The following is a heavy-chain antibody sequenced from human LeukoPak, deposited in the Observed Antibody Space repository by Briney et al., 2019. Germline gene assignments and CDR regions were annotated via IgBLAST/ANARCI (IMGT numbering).Heavy chain of an antibody. CDR2: ISSSSSTI. V-gene: IGHV3-48*04. CDR1: GFTFSSYS. D-gene: IGHD5-24*01. CDR3: ARALGDGYNWYYFDY. J-gene: IGHJ4*02. Sequence: PGGSLRLPCAASGFTFSSYSMNWVRQAPGKGLEWVSYISSSSSTIYYADSVKGRFTISRDNAKNSLYLQMNSLRAEDTAVYYCARALGDGYNWYYFDYWGQGTLVTVSS.